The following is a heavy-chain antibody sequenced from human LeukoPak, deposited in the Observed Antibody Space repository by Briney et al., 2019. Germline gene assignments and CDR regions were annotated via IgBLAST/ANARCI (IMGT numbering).Heavy chain of an antibody. D-gene: IGHD3-10*01. CDR2: IIPILGIA. V-gene: IGHV1-69*04. CDR3: ARVRFGELSPYDY. Sequence: SVKVSCKASGGTFSSYAISWVRQAPGQGLEWMGRIIPILGIANCAQKFQGRVTITADKSTSTAYMELSSLRSEDTAVYYCARVRFGELSPYDYWGQGTLVTVSS. CDR1: GGTFSSYA. J-gene: IGHJ4*02.